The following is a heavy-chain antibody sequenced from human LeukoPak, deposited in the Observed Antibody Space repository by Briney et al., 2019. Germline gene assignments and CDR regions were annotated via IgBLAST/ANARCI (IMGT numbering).Heavy chain of an antibody. Sequence: GGSLRLSCAASGFTFDDYGMSWVRHARGKGREGVSYISCSGSNILCADSVKGRFHIHRHNDKNSLYLQMKSLSARDTPVYFCAELGITMLGGVWGKGTTVSISS. J-gene: IGHJ6*04. V-gene: IGHV3-48*03. CDR2: ISCSGSNI. CDR3: AELGITMLGGV. CDR1: GFTFDDYG. D-gene: IGHD3-10*02.